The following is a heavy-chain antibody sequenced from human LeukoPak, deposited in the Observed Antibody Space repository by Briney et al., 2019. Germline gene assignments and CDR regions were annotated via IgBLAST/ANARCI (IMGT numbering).Heavy chain of an antibody. J-gene: IGHJ5*01. CDR3: VRVGGFYDSSGYLDS. CDR2: IYHTGST. Sequence: PSETLSLTCTVSGDSLSSGRDYWGWSRQPPGKGMEWLAYIYHTGSTNYNPSLKSRVTISRDTMRNHFSLKLSSVTTADTAVYYGVRVGGFYDSSGYLDSGGQGSLVSVSS. D-gene: IGHD3-22*01. CDR1: GDSLSSGRDY. V-gene: IGHV4-61*03.